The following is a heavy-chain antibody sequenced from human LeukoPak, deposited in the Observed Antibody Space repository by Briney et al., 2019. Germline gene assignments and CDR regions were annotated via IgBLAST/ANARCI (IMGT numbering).Heavy chain of an antibody. CDR1: GFTFSTYD. J-gene: IGHJ4*02. CDR3: ARGAYCGGDCYPPYHFDY. Sequence: PGGSLRLSCAASGFTFSTYDMHWVRQATGKGLEWVSAIGTAGDTYYPASVRGRFTLSRENAKNSLYLQMNSLRAGDTAVYYCARGAYCGGDCYPPYHFDYWGQGTLVTVSS. D-gene: IGHD2-21*02. V-gene: IGHV3-13*01. CDR2: IGTAGDT.